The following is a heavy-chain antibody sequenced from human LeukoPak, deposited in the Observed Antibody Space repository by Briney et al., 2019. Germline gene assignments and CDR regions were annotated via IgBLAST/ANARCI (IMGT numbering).Heavy chain of an antibody. CDR3: ARGRSSSWYGGVYFDY. CDR1: GGSFSGYY. D-gene: IGHD6-13*01. Sequence: SETLSLTCAVYGGSFSGYYWSWIRQPPGKGLEWIGEINHSGSTNYNPSLKSRATISVDTSKNQFSLKLSSVTAADTAVYYCARGRSSSWYGGVYFDYWGQGTLVTVSS. V-gene: IGHV4-34*01. J-gene: IGHJ4*02. CDR2: INHSGST.